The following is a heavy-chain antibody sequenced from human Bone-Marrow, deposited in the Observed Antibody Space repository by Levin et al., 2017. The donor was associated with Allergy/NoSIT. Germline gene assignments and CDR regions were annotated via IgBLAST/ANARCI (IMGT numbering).Heavy chain of an antibody. J-gene: IGHJ3*01. V-gene: IGHV4-31*03. Sequence: SETLSLTCTVSGGSMRSNGYYWSWIRQQPAKGLEWIGYIYYSGDTYYSPSLESRLTISVDTTKNQFSLNLTSVTAADTAVYYCARAPFYYGSSGFVSAFDVWGQGTMVTVSS. CDR1: GGSMRSNGYY. D-gene: IGHD3-22*01. CDR2: IYYSGDT. CDR3: ARAPFYYGSSGFVSAFDV.